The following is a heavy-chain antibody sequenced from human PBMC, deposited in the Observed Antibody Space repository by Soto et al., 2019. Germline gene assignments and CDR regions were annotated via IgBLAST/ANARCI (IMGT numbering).Heavy chain of an antibody. CDR1: GYTFTSFG. D-gene: IGHD5-12*01. J-gene: IGHJ4*02. V-gene: IGHV1-18*01. Sequence: ASVKVSFKASGYTFTSFGIGWLRQAPGQGLEYMGWITVYNGNTNYAQKFQDRVTMTVDTSTNTAYMELRSLKSADTGVYYCARWLQLRPLDYWGQGTLVTVSS. CDR2: ITVYNGNT. CDR3: ARWLQLRPLDY.